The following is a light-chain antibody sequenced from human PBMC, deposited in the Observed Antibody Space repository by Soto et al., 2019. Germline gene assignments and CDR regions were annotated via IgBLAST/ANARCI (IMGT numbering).Light chain of an antibody. Sequence: EIELTQSPGTLSVSPGERVTLSCRASQSVFSTYLAWYQQKPGQAPRLLIHGASTRATGFPARFSGSGSGTDFTLTISSLQSEDFAVYYCEQYNNWPWTFGQGTKA. J-gene: IGKJ1*01. V-gene: IGKV3-15*01. CDR2: GAS. CDR1: QSVFSTY. CDR3: EQYNNWPWT.